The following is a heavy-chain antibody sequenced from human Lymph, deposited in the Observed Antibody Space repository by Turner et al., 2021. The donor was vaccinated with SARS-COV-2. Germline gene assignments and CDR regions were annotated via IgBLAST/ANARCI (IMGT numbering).Heavy chain of an antibody. D-gene: IGHD3-16*01. CDR2: ISWNSGSI. CDR3: AKDLGTGYYYYGMDV. Sequence: EVQLVESGGGLVQPGRSLRISCAASGFTFDDYAMHWVRQAPGKGLEWVSGISWNSGSIGYADSVKGRFTISRDNAKNSLYLQMNSLRAEDTALYYCAKDLGTGYYYYGMDVWGQGTTVTVSS. CDR1: GFTFDDYA. V-gene: IGHV3-9*01. J-gene: IGHJ6*02.